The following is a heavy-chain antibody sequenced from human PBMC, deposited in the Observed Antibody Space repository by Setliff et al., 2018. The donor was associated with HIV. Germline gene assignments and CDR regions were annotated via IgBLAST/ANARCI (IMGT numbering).Heavy chain of an antibody. D-gene: IGHD3-3*01. CDR1: GYSFTRYA. CDR2: INVGNGNR. J-gene: IGHJ6*02. Sequence: ASVKVSCKASGYSFTRYAIYRVRQAPGQRLEWMGWINVGNGNRRYSHEFQGRVTITRDTSASLAHMELSSLRSEDTAVYYCARGGERLEWLYGTITYGMDVWGQGTTVTVSS. V-gene: IGHV1-3*01. CDR3: ARGGERLEWLYGTITYGMDV.